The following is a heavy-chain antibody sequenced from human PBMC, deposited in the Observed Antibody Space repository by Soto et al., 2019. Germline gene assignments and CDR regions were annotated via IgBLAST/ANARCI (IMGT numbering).Heavy chain of an antibody. J-gene: IGHJ1*01. CDR3: ARGNDRRFSLRPQPRAVDALFVV. CDR2: IIPIFGTA. D-gene: IGHD3-10*02. V-gene: IGHV1-69*13. Sequence: ASVKVSCRASGGTFSSYAISWVRQAPGQVLEWMGGIIPIFGTANYAQKFQGRVTITADESTSTAYMELSSLRSEDTAAYYCARGNDRRFSLRPQPRAVDALFVVWGQGTLVTVSS. CDR1: GGTFSSYA.